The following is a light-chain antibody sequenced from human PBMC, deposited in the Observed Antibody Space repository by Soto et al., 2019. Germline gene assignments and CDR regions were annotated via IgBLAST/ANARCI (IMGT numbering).Light chain of an antibody. CDR1: QSIRYY. V-gene: IGKV1-5*01. CDR3: QHHNSYSQT. J-gene: IGKJ1*01. Sequence: DIQLTQSPPTLSASVGDRVTITCRASQSIRYYLAWYQQMPGKAPKLLIYGASSLQSGVPSRFSGSGSGTEFTLTISSLQPDHFATYFCQHHNSYSQTFGQGTKV. CDR2: GAS.